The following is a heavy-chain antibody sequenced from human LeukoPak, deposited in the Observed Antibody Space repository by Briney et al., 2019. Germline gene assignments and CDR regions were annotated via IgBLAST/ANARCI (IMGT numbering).Heavy chain of an antibody. Sequence: PGGSLRLSCAASGFSFTNAWMNWVRQAPGKGLEWIGHIKSKADGGTTGYAAPVKGRFTISRDDSKSTLYLQMDGLNIEDTAVYSCATGPRGDCSDRTCAYLFDYWGQGVLVTVSS. CDR3: ATGPRGDCSDRTCAYLFDY. J-gene: IGHJ4*02. CDR2: IKSKADGGTT. D-gene: IGHD2-21*02. CDR1: GFSFTNAW. V-gene: IGHV3-15*01.